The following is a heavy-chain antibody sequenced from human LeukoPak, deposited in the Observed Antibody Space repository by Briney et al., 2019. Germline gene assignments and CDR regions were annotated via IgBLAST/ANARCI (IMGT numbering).Heavy chain of an antibody. CDR1: GGTFSSYA. CDR3: ARDGYSYALDY. D-gene: IGHD5-18*01. V-gene: IGHV1-69*01. CDR2: IILIFGTA. Sequence: ASVKVSCKASGGTFSSYAINWVRQAPGQGLEWMGGIILIFGTANYAQKFQGRVTITADESTSTAYMELSSLRSEDTAVYYCARDGYSYALDYWGQGTLVTVSS. J-gene: IGHJ4*02.